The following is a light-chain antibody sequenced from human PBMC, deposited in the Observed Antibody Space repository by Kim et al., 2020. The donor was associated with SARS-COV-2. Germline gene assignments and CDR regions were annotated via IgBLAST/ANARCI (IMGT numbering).Light chain of an antibody. CDR2: KDS. Sequence: PGTTARITCSGDALPKQYAYWYQQKPGQAPVLVIYKDSERPSGIPERFSGSSSWTTVTLTISGVQAEDEADYYCQSADSSGTYHVVFGGGTQLTVL. CDR1: ALPKQY. J-gene: IGLJ2*01. CDR3: QSADSSGTYHVV. V-gene: IGLV3-25*03.